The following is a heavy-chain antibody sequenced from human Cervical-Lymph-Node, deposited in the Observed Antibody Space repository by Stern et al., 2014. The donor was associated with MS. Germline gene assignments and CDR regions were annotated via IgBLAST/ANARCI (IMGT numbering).Heavy chain of an antibody. CDR2: MFYRGRT. J-gene: IGHJ4*02. CDR1: GVSISRGYY. CDR3: ARIGGDYESDY. V-gene: IGHV4-31*03. D-gene: IGHD4-17*01. Sequence: QVQLEESGPGLVKPSQTLSLTCSVSGVSISRGYYWNLIRQHPGKGLEWSGYMFYRGRTSYNPTLRSRVLISGDTSDNQFSLKLNSVTAADAAVYYCARIGGDYESDYWGRGVLVTVSS.